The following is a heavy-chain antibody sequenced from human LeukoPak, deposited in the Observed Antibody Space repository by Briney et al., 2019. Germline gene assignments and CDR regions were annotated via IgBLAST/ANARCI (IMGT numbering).Heavy chain of an antibody. CDR1: GFSFSSST. CDR2: ISSSGSSV. V-gene: IGHV3-21*01. CDR3: ARDSFWLGGTIGAFDI. J-gene: IGHJ3*02. D-gene: IGHD3-10*01. Sequence: PGGSLRLSCAAPGFSFSSSTMNWVRQAPGRGLEWVSSISSSGSSVYYADSVKGRFTISRDNAKNSLYLQINSLRAKDTAVYYCARDSFWLGGTIGAFDIWGQGTMVTVSS.